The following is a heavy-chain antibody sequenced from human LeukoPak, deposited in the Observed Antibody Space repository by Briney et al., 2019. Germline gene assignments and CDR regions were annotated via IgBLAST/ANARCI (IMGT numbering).Heavy chain of an antibody. CDR1: GFIFSDHP. Sequence: GGSLRLSCVASGFIFSDHPLHWVRQSPDKGLEWVALIGSDGTKKYYADSVQGRFTVSRENSKNTLFLQMNTLRADDTAVYFCARQMTSTRLFDSWGQGTLVTVSS. D-gene: IGHD5/OR15-5a*01. CDR2: IGSDGTKK. CDR3: ARQMTSTRLFDS. V-gene: IGHV3-30*04. J-gene: IGHJ4*02.